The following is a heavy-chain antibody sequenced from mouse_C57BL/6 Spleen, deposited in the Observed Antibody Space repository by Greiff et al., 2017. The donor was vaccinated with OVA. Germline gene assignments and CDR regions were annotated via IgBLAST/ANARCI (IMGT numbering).Heavy chain of an antibody. CDR1: GFNIKDYY. D-gene: IGHD1-1*01. CDR3: ASTVCTVAEAMDY. V-gene: IGHV14-1*01. J-gene: IGHJ4*01. Sequence: VQLQQSGAELVRPGASVKLPCTASGFNIKDYYMHWVKQRPEQGLEWIRRIDPEDGDTDYAPKFQGKATMTADTSSHTDYLPLSSLTSEDTAVYYCASTVCTVAEAMDYWGQGTSVTVSS. CDR2: IDPEDGDT.